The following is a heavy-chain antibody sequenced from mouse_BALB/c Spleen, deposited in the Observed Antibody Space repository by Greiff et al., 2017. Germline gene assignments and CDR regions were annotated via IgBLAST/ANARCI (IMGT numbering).Heavy chain of an antibody. CDR1: GFTFSSFG. J-gene: IGHJ4*01. D-gene: IGHD2-5*01. CDR2: ISSGSSTI. V-gene: IGHV5-17*02. CDR3: ARYDSNSYAMDY. Sequence: EVQGVESGGGLVQPGGSRKLSCAASGFTFSSFGMHWVRQAPEKGLEWVAYISSGSSTIYYADTVKGRFTISRDNPKNTLFLQMTSLRSEDTAMYYCARYDSNSYAMDYWGQGTSVTVSS.